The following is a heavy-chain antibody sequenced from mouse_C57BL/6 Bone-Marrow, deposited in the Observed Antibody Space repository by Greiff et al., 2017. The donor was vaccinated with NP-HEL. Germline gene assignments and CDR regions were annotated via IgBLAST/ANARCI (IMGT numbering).Heavy chain of an antibody. D-gene: IGHD1-1*01. V-gene: IGHV7-3*01. CDR1: GFTFTDYY. CDR3: ARYYYGSTPMDY. Sequence: EVKLVESGGGLVQPGGSLSLSCAASGFTFTDYYMSWVRQPPGKALEWLGFIRNKANGYTTEYSASVKGRFTISRDNSQSILYLQMNALRAEDSATYYCARYYYGSTPMDYWGQGTSVTVSS. J-gene: IGHJ4*01. CDR2: IRNKANGYTT.